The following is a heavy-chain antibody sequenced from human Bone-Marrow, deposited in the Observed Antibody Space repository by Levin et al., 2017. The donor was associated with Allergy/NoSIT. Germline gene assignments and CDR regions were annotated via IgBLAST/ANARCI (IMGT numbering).Heavy chain of an antibody. CDR1: GGTFSSYA. CDR3: ARDPRRNYDFWSGTPSLDWYFDL. V-gene: IGHV1-69*13. CDR2: IIPIFGTA. Sequence: SVKVSCKASGGTFSSYAISWVRQAPGQGLEWMGGIIPIFGTANYAQKFQGRVTITADESTSTAYMELSSLRSEDTAVYYCARDPRRNYDFWSGTPSLDWYFDLWGRGTLVTVSS. J-gene: IGHJ2*01. D-gene: IGHD3-3*01.